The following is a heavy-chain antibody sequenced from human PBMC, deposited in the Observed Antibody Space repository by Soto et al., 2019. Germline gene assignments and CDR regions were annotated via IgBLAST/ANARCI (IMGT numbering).Heavy chain of an antibody. J-gene: IGHJ3*02. V-gene: IGHV1-69*10. CDR3: ARGDSSCYYYNAFDI. D-gene: IGHD3-22*01. CDR1: GGTFSSYA. CDR2: IIPILGIA. Sequence: ASVKVSCKASGGTFSSYAISWVRQAPGQGLEWMGGIIPILGIANYAQKFQGRVTITADKSTSTAYMELSSLRSEDTAVYYCARGDSSCYYYNAFDIWGQGTMVTVSS.